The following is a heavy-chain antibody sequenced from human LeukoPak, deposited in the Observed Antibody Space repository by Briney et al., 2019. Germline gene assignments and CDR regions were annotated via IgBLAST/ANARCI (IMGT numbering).Heavy chain of an antibody. V-gene: IGHV1-18*01. CDR1: GYSFTRNG. Sequence: GASVKVSCKPSGYSFTRNGISWVRQAPGQGLEWMAWISAHSGNINYAQNFQDRVTLTTDTSTSTAYMELRSLRSDDRAVYYCARDVNYAFDYWGQVNLVTVSS. D-gene: IGHD3-16*01. J-gene: IGHJ4*02. CDR3: ARDVNYAFDY. CDR2: ISAHSGNI.